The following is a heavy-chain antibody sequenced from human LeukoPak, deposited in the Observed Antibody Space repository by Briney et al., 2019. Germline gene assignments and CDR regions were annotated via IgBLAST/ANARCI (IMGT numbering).Heavy chain of an antibody. D-gene: IGHD3-22*01. J-gene: IGHJ4*02. Sequence: GASVKVSCKASGYTFTGYYMHWVRQAPGQGLEWMGWINPNSGGTNYAQMFQGRVTMTRDTSISTAYMELSRLRSDDTAVYYCARGSSKYYYDSSGYPFDYWGQGTLVTVSS. V-gene: IGHV1-2*02. CDR3: ARGSSKYYYDSSGYPFDY. CDR2: INPNSGGT. CDR1: GYTFTGYY.